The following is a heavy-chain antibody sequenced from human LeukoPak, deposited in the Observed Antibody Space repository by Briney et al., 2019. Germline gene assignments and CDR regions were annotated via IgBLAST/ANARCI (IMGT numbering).Heavy chain of an antibody. CDR1: GYSISSGYY. Sequence: SETLSLTCTVSGYSISSGYYWGWIRQPPGKGLEWIGSIYHSGSTYYNPSLKSRVTISVDTSKNQFSLKLSSVTAADTAVYYCARVLWEAVAGTALYYFDYWGQGTLVTVSS. V-gene: IGHV4-38-2*02. CDR2: IYHSGST. D-gene: IGHD6-19*01. CDR3: ARVLWEAVAGTALYYFDY. J-gene: IGHJ4*02.